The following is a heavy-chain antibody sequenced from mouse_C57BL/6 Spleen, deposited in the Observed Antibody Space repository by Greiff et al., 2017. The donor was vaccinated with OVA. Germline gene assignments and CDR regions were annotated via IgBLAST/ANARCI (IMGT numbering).Heavy chain of an antibody. CDR3: VRSPTRWDVGYFDV. V-gene: IGHV10-3*01. CDR2: IRSKSSNYAT. D-gene: IGHD2-10*01. J-gene: IGHJ1*03. CDR1: GFTFNTYA. Sequence: EVQLVESGGGLVQPKGSLKLSCAASGFTFNTYAMHWVRQAPGKGLEWVARIRSKSSNYATYYADSVKDRFTISRDDSQSMLYLQMNNLKTEDTAMYYCVRSPTRWDVGYFDVWGTGTTVTVSS.